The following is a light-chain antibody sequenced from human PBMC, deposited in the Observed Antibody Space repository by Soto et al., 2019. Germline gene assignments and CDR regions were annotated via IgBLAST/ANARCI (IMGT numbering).Light chain of an antibody. CDR2: EGS. CDR1: SSDVGSYNL. V-gene: IGLV2-23*01. CDR3: CSYAGSVYV. Sequence: QSVLTQPASVSGSPGQSITISCTVTSSDVGSYNLVSWYQQHPRKAPKLMIYEGSKRPSGVSNRFSGSKSGNTASLTISGLQAEDEADYYCCSYAGSVYVFGTGTKVTVL. J-gene: IGLJ1*01.